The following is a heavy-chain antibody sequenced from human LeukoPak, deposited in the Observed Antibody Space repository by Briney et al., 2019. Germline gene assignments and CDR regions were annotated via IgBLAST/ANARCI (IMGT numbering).Heavy chain of an antibody. CDR3: ARGPYDYVWGSYRYRGYFDY. CDR2: IYYSGST. CDR1: GGSISSYY. J-gene: IGHJ4*02. Sequence: PSETLSLTCTVSGGSISSYYWSWIRQPPGKGLEWIGYIYYSGSTNYNPSLKSRVTISVDTSKNQFSLKLSSVTAADTAVYYCARGPYDYVWGSYRYRGYFDYWGQGTLVTVSS. V-gene: IGHV4-59*12. D-gene: IGHD3-16*02.